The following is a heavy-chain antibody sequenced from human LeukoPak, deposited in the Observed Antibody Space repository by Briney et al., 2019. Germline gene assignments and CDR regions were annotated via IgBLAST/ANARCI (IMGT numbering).Heavy chain of an antibody. V-gene: IGHV4-4*02. CDR3: ARHGSSWTLPY. CDR1: GGSISSSNW. Sequence: SETLSLTCAVSGGSISSSNWWSWVRQPPGKGLEWIGEIYHSGSTNYNPSLKSRVTISVDTSKDQFSLKLSSVTAADTAVYYCARHGSSWTLPYWGQGTLVTVSS. J-gene: IGHJ4*02. D-gene: IGHD6-13*01. CDR2: IYHSGST.